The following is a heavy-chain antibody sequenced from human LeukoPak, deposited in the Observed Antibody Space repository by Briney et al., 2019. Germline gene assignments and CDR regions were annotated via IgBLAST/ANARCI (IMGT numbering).Heavy chain of an antibody. J-gene: IGHJ6*02. CDR2: ITNSGSTI. CDR3: ARSIGLTGGGVDV. D-gene: IGHD3-9*01. Sequence: GGSMRLSCAASGFTFSDYNMNWVRQAPGKGLEWVSYITNSGSTIHYADSVKGRFTISRDNAKNSLYLQMNSLRAEDTAVYYCARSIGLTGGGVDVWGQGTTVTVSS. V-gene: IGHV3-11*01. CDR1: GFTFSDYN.